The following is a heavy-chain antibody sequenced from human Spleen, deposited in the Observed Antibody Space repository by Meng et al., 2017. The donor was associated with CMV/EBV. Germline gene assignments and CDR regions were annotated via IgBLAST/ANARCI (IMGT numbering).Heavy chain of an antibody. CDR1: GDIFINFA. J-gene: IGHJ5*02. Sequence: SGDIFINFAISWVRQAPGQGLEWVGGMKPLFGTPNYAQRFQGRVTITRGASTSTDESTTTTYMELTSLTSDDTAVYYCARLDRSWFDPWGQGTLVTVSS. V-gene: IGHV1-69*05. CDR3: ARLDRSWFDP. CDR2: MKPLFGTP. D-gene: IGHD2-2*03.